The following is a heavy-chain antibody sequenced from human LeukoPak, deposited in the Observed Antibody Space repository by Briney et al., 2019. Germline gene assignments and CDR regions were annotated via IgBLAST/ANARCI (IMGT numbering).Heavy chain of an antibody. CDR3: AKLPGDPRGAFDL. J-gene: IGHJ3*01. D-gene: IGHD3-10*01. CDR2: ISGSGGST. Sequence: PGGSLRLSCAASGFTFSTYAMSWVRQAPGKGLEWVSGISGSGGSTYYADSVKGRFTISRDNSKNTLSLQMHNLRAEDTAVYYCAKLPGDPRGAFDLWGQGTMVTVSS. V-gene: IGHV3-23*01. CDR1: GFTFSTYA.